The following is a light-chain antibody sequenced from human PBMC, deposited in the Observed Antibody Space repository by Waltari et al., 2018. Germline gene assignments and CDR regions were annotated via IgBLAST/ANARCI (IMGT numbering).Light chain of an antibody. CDR3: SSFTRSGTWV. J-gene: IGLJ3*02. CDR1: SSAVGYSKY. Sequence: QSALTQPASVSGSPGQSITVSCTGTSSAVGYSKYVSWYQQPPGNVPKLRIYEVTTRPSGVSSRFSGSKSGDTASLTISGLQAEDEADYYCSSFTRSGTWVFGGGTKLTVL. V-gene: IGLV2-14*01. CDR2: EVT.